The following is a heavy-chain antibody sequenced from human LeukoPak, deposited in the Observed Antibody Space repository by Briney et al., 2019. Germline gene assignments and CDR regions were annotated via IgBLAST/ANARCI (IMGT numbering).Heavy chain of an antibody. CDR2: ISAYNGNT. CDR1: GYTFTSYG. V-gene: IGHV1-18*01. J-gene: IGHJ4*02. Sequence: ASVKVSCKASGYTFTSYGISWVRQAPGQGLEWMGWISAYNGNTNYAQKLQGRVTMTTDTSTSTTYMELRSLRSDDTAVYYCARDGPRFHIVVVPAMDYWGQGTLVTVSS. D-gene: IGHD2-2*01. CDR3: ARDGPRFHIVVVPAMDY.